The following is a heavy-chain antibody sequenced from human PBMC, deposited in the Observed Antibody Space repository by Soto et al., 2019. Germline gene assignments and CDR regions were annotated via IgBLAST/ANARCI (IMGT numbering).Heavy chain of an antibody. CDR2: IYYSGST. Sequence: PSETLSLTCTVSGGSISSYYWSWIRQPPGKGLEWIGYIYYSGSTNYNPSLKSRVTISVDTSKNQFSLKLSSVTAAHTAVYYCARGGRGDYYDSSGYYYVLDYWAQGTLVTVSS. CDR1: GGSISSYY. V-gene: IGHV4-59*01. J-gene: IGHJ4*02. D-gene: IGHD3-22*01. CDR3: ARGGRGDYYDSSGYYYVLDY.